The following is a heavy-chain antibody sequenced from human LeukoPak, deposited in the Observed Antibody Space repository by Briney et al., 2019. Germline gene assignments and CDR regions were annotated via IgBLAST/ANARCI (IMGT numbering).Heavy chain of an antibody. CDR3: ARDPIGSRWPYYFDF. D-gene: IGHD6-13*01. CDR2: INHNGNVN. J-gene: IGHJ4*02. V-gene: IGHV3-7*01. CDR1: GFTFSSYW. Sequence: GGSLRLSCAASGFTFSSYWMNWARQAPGKGLEWVASINHNGNVNYYVDSVKGRFTISRDNAKNSLYLQMSNLRAEDTAVYYCARDPIGSRWPYYFDFWGQGTLVTVSS.